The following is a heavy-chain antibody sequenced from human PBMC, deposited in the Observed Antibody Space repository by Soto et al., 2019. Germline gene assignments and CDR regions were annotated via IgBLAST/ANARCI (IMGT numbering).Heavy chain of an antibody. V-gene: IGHV3-30*18. CDR2: ISSDGNNQ. Sequence: QVQLVESGGGVVQPGTSLRLSCAASGFTSSSFVIHWVRQAPGKGLEWLAVISSDGNNQYYADSVKGRFTISRVNSKRTLYLQVNSLRAEDTAVYFCAKERGVLDAFDMWGQGTMVTVS. CDR3: AKERGVLDAFDM. J-gene: IGHJ3*02. D-gene: IGHD3-10*01. CDR1: GFTSSSFV.